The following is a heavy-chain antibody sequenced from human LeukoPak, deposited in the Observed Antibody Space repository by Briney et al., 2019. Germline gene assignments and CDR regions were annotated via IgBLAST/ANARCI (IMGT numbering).Heavy chain of an antibody. CDR1: GGTFSGYA. J-gene: IGHJ1*01. D-gene: IGHD3-10*01. CDR2: IIPMFGRT. Sequence: ASVKVSCKASGGTFSGYAFSWVRQAPGQGLEWMGGIIPMFGRTNYAQTFQGRVTITADESTSTAYMELTSLRSDDTAVYYCARVQGLWFGELLPHGEYFQHWGQGTLVTVSS. CDR3: ARVQGLWFGELLPHGEYFQH. V-gene: IGHV1-69*13.